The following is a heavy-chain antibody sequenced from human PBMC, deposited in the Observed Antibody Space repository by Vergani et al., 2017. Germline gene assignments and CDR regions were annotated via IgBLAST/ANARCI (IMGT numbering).Heavy chain of an antibody. CDR2: INPTSGGT. CDR3: ASSSGSYDAFDI. D-gene: IGHD1-26*01. Sequence: QVQLVQSGAEVKKPGASVKVSCKASGYTFTGYYMHWVRQAPGQGLEWMGWINPTSGGTNYAQKFQGRVTTTRDTSISTAYMELSSLRSEDTAVYYCASSSGSYDAFDIWGQGTMVTVSS. V-gene: IGHV1-2*02. CDR1: GYTFTGYY. J-gene: IGHJ3*02.